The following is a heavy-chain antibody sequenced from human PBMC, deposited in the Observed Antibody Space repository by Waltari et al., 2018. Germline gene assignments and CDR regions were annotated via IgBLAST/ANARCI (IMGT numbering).Heavy chain of an antibody. J-gene: IGHJ5*02. CDR2: MNTNSGKT. V-gene: IGHV1-8*01. CDR1: GYTFTTHD. CDR3: ARRRAGIVTPYNWLDP. Sequence: QVQLVQSGAEVKKPGASVRISCKTSGYTFTTHDINWVRQAAGQGPEWMGWMNTNSGKTSYEWKFQGRVTMTRDTSIRTAYLELRKLRFDDTAVYYCARRRAGIVTPYNWLDPWGQGTLVTVSS. D-gene: IGHD2-21*01.